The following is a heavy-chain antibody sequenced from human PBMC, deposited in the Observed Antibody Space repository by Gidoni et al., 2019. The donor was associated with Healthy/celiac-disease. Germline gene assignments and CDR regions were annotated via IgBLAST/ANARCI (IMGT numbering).Heavy chain of an antibody. J-gene: IGHJ4*02. D-gene: IGHD7-27*01. CDR1: GATFSSYA. Sequence: QVQLVQSGAEVKKPGSSVKVSCKASGATFSSYAISWGRQAPGQGLAWMGVIIPSFGTANYAQKCQARCTITADKSTSTAYMELSSLRSEDTAVYYCARVRTGTGNYFDYWGQGTLVTVSS. CDR2: IIPSFGTA. CDR3: ARVRTGTGNYFDY. V-gene: IGHV1-69*06.